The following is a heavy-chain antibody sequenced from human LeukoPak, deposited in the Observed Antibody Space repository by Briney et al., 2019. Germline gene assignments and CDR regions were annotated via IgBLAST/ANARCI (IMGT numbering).Heavy chain of an antibody. CDR3: ARDLTGYFKFDF. CDR1: GGSISSYY. V-gene: IGHV4-4*09. J-gene: IGHJ4*02. CDR2: IYRSGST. D-gene: IGHD3-9*01. Sequence: ASETLSLTCTVSGGSISSYYWSWIRQPPGKGLEWIGSIYRSGSTYYNPSLYNPSLKSRVIMSLDTSKNQFSLKLNSVTAADTAVYYCARDLTGYFKFDFWGQGTLVTVSS.